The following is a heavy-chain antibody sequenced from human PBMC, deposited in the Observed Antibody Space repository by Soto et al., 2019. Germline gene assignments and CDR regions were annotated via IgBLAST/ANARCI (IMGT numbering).Heavy chain of an antibody. CDR3: ARINKGYCTDS. CDR1: GGSISSSSYY. J-gene: IGHJ4*02. D-gene: IGHD5-18*01. V-gene: IGHV4-39*01. Sequence: QLQLQESGPGLVKPSETLSLTCTVSGGSISSSSYYWGCIRQPPGKGLEWIASIDYTGNTFYNPSLTSQVTISVDTSKNQFSLKVTSVTAADTAVYYCARINKGYCTDSWGQGTLVTVSS. CDR2: IDYTGNT.